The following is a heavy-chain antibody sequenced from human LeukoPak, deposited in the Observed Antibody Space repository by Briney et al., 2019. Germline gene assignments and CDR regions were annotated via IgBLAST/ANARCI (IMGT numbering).Heavy chain of an antibody. CDR1: GFTFSSYG. CDR3: ARDRDDYGDYVDY. V-gene: IGHV3-33*01. Sequence: GRSLRLSCAASGFTFSSYGMHWVRQAPGKGLEWVAVIWYDGSNRYYADSVKGRFTISRDNSKNTLYLQMNSLRAEDTAVYYCARDRDDYGDYVDYWGQGTLVTVSS. J-gene: IGHJ4*02. D-gene: IGHD4-17*01. CDR2: IWYDGSNR.